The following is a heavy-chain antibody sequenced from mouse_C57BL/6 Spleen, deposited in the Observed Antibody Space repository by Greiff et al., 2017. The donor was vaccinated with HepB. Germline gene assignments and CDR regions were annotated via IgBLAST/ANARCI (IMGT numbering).Heavy chain of an antibody. CDR3: ARSDGYPRDYAMDY. V-gene: IGHV1-64*01. J-gene: IGHJ4*01. D-gene: IGHD2-3*01. Sequence: QVQLQQPGAELVKPGASVKLSCKASGYTFTSYWMHWVKQRPGQGLEWIGMIHPNSGSTNYNEKFKSKATLTVDKSSSTAYMQLSSLTSEDSAVYYCARSDGYPRDYAMDYWGQGTSVTVSS. CDR1: GYTFTSYW. CDR2: IHPNSGST.